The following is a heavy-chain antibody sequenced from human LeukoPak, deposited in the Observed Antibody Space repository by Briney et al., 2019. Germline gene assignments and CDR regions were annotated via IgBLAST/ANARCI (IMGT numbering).Heavy chain of an antibody. J-gene: IGHJ4*02. CDR1: GITVSSNY. V-gene: IGHV3-53*01. CDR2: INSGGNT. CDR3: AKELTRTAAAGLFDY. D-gene: IGHD6-13*01. Sequence: GGSLRLSCAASGITVSSNYMTWVRQAPGKGLEWVSLINSGGNTYYADSVKGRFTISRDNSKNTLYLQMNSLRAEDTAVYYCAKELTRTAAAGLFDYWGQGTLVTVSS.